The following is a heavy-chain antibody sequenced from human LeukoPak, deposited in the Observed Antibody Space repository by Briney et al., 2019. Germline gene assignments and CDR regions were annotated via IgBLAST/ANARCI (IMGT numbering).Heavy chain of an antibody. V-gene: IGHV1-2*02. D-gene: IGHD6-19*01. CDR3: ASLYSSGWYDVAPGRDY. Sequence: GSAVKVSCKAFGYTFTSNYMHWVRQAPGQGPEWMGVISPSGGSTTYAQKFQGRVTMTRDTSISTAYMELSRLRSDDTAVYYCASLYSSGWYDVAPGRDYWGQGTLVTVSS. CDR1: GYTFTSNY. J-gene: IGHJ4*02. CDR2: ISPSGGST.